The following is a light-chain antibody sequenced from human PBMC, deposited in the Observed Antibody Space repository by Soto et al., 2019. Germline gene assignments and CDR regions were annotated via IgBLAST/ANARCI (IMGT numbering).Light chain of an antibody. CDR2: KAA. CDR1: DNIVHW. Sequence: DIQMSQSASTLSASVGDRVAITCRASDNIVHWVAWYQQKPGKAPKLLIYKAANLADEVPSRFAGSGSGTDFTLTISCLQSEDFATYYCQQYYSYPPLTFGGGTKVDI. CDR3: QQYYSYPPLT. V-gene: IGKV1-5*03. J-gene: IGKJ4*01.